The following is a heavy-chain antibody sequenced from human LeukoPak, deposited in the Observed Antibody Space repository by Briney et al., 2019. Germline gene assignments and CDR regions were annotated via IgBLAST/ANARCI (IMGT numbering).Heavy chain of an antibody. D-gene: IGHD6-13*01. V-gene: IGHV4-59*01. CDR2: IYYSGST. CDR1: GGSISSYY. CDR3: AREAAWVSATPDY. J-gene: IGHJ4*02. Sequence: SETLSLTCTVSGGSISSYYWSWIRQPPGKGLEWIGYIYYSGSTNYNPSLKSRVTISVDTSKNQFSLKLSSVTAADTAVYYCAREAAWVSATPDYWGQGTLVTVSS.